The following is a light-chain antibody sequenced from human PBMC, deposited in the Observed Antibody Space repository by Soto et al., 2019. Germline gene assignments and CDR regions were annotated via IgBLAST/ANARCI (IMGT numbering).Light chain of an antibody. CDR1: QSVSSTY. V-gene: IGKV3-20*01. CDR3: QQYGGSRWT. J-gene: IGKJ1*01. CDR2: GAS. Sequence: EIVLTQSPGTLSLSPGERATLSCRASQSVSSTYLAWYQQKPGQAPRLLIYGASNRATGIPDRFSGSGSGTAFTLTISRLEPEDFAVYYCQQYGGSRWTFGQGTRVHI.